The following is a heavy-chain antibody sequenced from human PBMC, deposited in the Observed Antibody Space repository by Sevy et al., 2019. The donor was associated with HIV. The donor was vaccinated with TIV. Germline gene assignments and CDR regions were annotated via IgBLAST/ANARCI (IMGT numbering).Heavy chain of an antibody. J-gene: IGHJ4*02. CDR2: FDPEDGET. CDR1: GYTLTGLS. D-gene: IGHD3-22*01. V-gene: IGHV1-24*01. CDR3: ATAREYYQDSSGYLDF. Sequence: ASVNVSCKVSGYTLTGLSMHWVRQAPGKGLEWMGRFDPEDGETIYAQNFQGRVTLTEDTSRDTAYMELSSLRYEDTAVYYCATAREYYQDSSGYLDFWGQGTLVTVSS.